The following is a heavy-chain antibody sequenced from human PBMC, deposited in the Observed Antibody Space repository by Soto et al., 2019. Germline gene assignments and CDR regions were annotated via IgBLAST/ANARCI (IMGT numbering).Heavy chain of an antibody. Sequence: GGSLRLSCAASGFTFSSYGMHWVRQAPGKGLEWVAVIWYDGSNKYYADSVKGRFTISRDNSKNTLYLQMNSLRAEDTAVYYCARERSASTVTSLHFDYWGRGTLVTVSS. D-gene: IGHD4-17*01. CDR2: IWYDGSNK. CDR3: ARERSASTVTSLHFDY. V-gene: IGHV3-33*01. J-gene: IGHJ4*02. CDR1: GFTFSSYG.